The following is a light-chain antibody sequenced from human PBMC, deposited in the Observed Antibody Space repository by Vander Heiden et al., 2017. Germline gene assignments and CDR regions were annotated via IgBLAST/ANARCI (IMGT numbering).Light chain of an antibody. CDR1: QSMSTY. CDR3: QQNYDAHPLT. J-gene: IGKJ4*01. Sequence: DIQLTQSPSSLSASIGDRVTITCRASQSMSTYLNWYQQKPGRAPKLLIYSASTLQSGVPSRFSGRGSGTDFTLTISSLQPKDLGTYYCQQNYDAHPLTFGGGTKVEIK. CDR2: SAS. V-gene: IGKV1-39*01.